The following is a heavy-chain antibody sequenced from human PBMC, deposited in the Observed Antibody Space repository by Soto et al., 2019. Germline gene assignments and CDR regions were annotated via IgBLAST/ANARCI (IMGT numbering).Heavy chain of an antibody. Sequence: QVQLVQSGAEVKKPGSSVKVSCKASGGTFSSYAISWVRQAPGQGLEWMGGIIPIFGTANYAQKFQCRVTITADESTSTAYMELSSLISEDTAVYYCARESDYYGSGRIDYWGQGTLVTVSS. V-gene: IGHV1-69*01. D-gene: IGHD3-10*01. J-gene: IGHJ4*02. CDR1: GGTFSSYA. CDR3: ARESDYYGSGRIDY. CDR2: IIPIFGTA.